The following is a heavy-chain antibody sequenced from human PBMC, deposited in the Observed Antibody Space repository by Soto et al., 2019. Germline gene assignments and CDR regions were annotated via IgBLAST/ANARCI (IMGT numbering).Heavy chain of an antibody. D-gene: IGHD6-19*01. Sequence: GGSLRLSCAASGFTFSSYSMNWVRQAPGKGLEWVSSISSSSSYIYYADSVKGRFTISRDSAKNSLYLQMNSLRAEDTAVYYCARDWDECSGWTSHFDHWGQGTLVTVSS. J-gene: IGHJ4*02. CDR3: ARDWDECSGWTSHFDH. V-gene: IGHV3-21*01. CDR2: ISSSSSYI. CDR1: GFTFSSYS.